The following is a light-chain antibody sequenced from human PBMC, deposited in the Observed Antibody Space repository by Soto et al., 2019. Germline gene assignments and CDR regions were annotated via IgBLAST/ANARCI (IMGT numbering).Light chain of an antibody. CDR1: QSVRSIH. CDR3: QHYNSPYT. V-gene: IGKV3-20*01. CDR2: SAS. J-gene: IGKJ2*01. Sequence: EIVMTQSPATLSLSPGERATLSCRASQSVRSIHLAWYQQKPGQAPRLLIYSASSRATGIPDRFSGSGSGTDFTLTISRLEPEDFAVYYCQHYNSPYTFGQGTKVDIK.